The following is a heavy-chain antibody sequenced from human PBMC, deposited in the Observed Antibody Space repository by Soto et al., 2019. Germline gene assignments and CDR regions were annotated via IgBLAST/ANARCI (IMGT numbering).Heavy chain of an antibody. D-gene: IGHD1-7*01. Sequence: QVQLVQSGAEVKKPGSSVKVSCKASGGTFSSYAISWVRQAPGQGLEWMGGIIPIFGTANYAQKCQGRVTTTEDESTTTAYMELSSLSSADTAVYDCARGLIRGITGTAGLEVWGQGTTVTVSS. CDR3: ARGLIRGITGTAGLEV. CDR2: IIPIFGTA. J-gene: IGHJ6*02. V-gene: IGHV1-69*12. CDR1: GGTFSSYA.